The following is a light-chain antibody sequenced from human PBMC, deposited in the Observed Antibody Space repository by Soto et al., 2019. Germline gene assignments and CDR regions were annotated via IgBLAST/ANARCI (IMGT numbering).Light chain of an antibody. CDR3: AAWDDSLNGYV. CDR2: SDI. J-gene: IGLJ1*01. Sequence: QSVLTQPPSVSGAPGQRVTISCTGSSSNIGAGYDVHWYQQLPRTAPKLLIYSDIQRPSGVPDRFSGSKSGTSASLAISGLQSEDEADYYCAAWDDSLNGYVFGTGTKLTVL. CDR1: SSNIGAGYD. V-gene: IGLV1-40*01.